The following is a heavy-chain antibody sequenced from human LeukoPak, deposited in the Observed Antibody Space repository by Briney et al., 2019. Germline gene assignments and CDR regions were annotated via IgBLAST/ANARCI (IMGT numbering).Heavy chain of an antibody. Sequence: GGSLRLSCAASGFTFSSYSMNWVRQAPGEGLEWVSSISSSSSYIYYADSVKGRFTISRDNAKNSLYLQMNSLRAEDTAVYYCARDLDYYGSGHPYYMDVWGKGTTVTVSS. D-gene: IGHD3-10*01. J-gene: IGHJ6*03. CDR1: GFTFSSYS. V-gene: IGHV3-21*01. CDR2: ISSSSSYI. CDR3: ARDLDYYGSGHPYYMDV.